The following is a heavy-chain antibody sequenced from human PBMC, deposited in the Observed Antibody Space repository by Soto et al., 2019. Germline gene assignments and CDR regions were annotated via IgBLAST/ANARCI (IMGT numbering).Heavy chain of an antibody. D-gene: IGHD1-26*01. J-gene: IGHJ5*02. CDR2: ISSSSSYI. CDR3: ARTPGWAAKPENWFDP. CDR1: GFTFSSYS. Sequence: EVQLVESGGGLVKPGGSLRLSCAASGFTFSSYSMNWVRQAPGKGLEWVSSISSSSSYIYYADSVKGRFTISRDNAKNSLYLQMNSLRAEDTAVYYCARTPGWAAKPENWFDPWGQGTLATVSS. V-gene: IGHV3-21*01.